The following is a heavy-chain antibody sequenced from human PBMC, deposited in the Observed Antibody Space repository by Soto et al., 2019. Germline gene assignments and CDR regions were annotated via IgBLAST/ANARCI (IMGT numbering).Heavy chain of an antibody. J-gene: IGHJ4*02. D-gene: IGHD3-16*01. CDR1: GFSVSARGVG. CDR2: IYWNDDK. CDR3: AHSPWGAAPDY. V-gene: IGHV2-5*01. Sequence: SGPTLVNPTQPLTLTCTVSGFSVSARGVGVGWIRQPPGKALEWLGIIYWNDDKRYRPSLKSRLTITNDTSKNQVALTMNNMDPVDTATYYCAHSPWGAAPDYWGQGTPVTVSS.